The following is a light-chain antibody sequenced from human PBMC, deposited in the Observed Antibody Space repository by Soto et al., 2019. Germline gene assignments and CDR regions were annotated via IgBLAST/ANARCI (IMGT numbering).Light chain of an antibody. CDR1: SSDVGGYNY. CDR2: DIT. J-gene: IGLJ3*02. Sequence: QSVLTQPRSVSGSPGQSVTISCTGTSSDVGGYNYVSWYQQHPGIAPQLIIYDITKRPSGVPDRFSGSKSGNTASLTISGLQAEDEADYYCCSYAGRYSWVFGGGTKLT. V-gene: IGLV2-11*01. CDR3: CSYAGRYSWV.